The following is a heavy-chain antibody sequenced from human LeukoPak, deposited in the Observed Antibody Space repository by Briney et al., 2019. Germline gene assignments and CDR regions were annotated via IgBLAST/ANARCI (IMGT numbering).Heavy chain of an antibody. CDR1: GGTFSSYA. D-gene: IGHD6-6*01. J-gene: IGHJ3*02. CDR3: ARGFRAARLRGEAFDI. Sequence: GASVKVSCKASGGTFSSYAISWVRQAPGQGLEWMGGIIPTFGTANYAQKFQGRVTITTDESTSTAYMELSSLRSEDTAVYYCARGFRAARLRGEAFDIWGQGTMVTVSS. CDR2: IIPTFGTA. V-gene: IGHV1-69*05.